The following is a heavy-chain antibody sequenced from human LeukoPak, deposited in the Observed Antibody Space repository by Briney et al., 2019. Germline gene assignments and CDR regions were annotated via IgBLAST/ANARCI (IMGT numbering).Heavy chain of an antibody. D-gene: IGHD3-10*01. CDR3: ARHPLWFGESHDAFDI. CDR2: INHSGST. CDR1: GGSFSGYY. J-gene: IGHJ3*02. Sequence: SETLSLTCAVYGGSFSGYYWSWIRQPPGKGLEWIGEINHSGSTNYNPSLKSRVTISVDTSKNQFSLKLSSVTAADTAVYYCARHPLWFGESHDAFDIRGQGTMVTVSS. V-gene: IGHV4-34*01.